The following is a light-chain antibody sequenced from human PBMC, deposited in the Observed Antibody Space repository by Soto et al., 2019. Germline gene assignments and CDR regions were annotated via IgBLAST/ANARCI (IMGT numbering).Light chain of an antibody. CDR3: QQYTGPPTT. CDR2: DAS. J-gene: IGKJ5*01. V-gene: IGKV1-5*01. Sequence: IHMSRSASTVSGSVGDKVRSTCRASQSISSWLAWYQQKPGKAPKLLIYDASSLESGVPSRFSGSGSGTDFTLTITRLEPEDSAVYFCQQYTGPPTTFGQGTRLEIK. CDR1: QSISSW.